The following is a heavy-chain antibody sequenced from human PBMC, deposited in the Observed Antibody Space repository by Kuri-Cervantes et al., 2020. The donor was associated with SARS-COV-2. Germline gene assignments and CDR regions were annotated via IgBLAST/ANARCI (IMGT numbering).Heavy chain of an antibody. CDR2: INPNSGGT. CDR1: GYTFTGYY. D-gene: IGHD3-10*01. V-gene: IGHV1-2*02. CDR3: ATRIVRLRPFAY. J-gene: IGHJ4*02. Sequence: ASVKVSCKASGYTFTGYYMHWVRQAPGQGLEWMGWINPNSGGTNYAQKFQGRVTMTTDTSTSTAYMELSSLRSEDTAVYYCATRIVRLRPFAYWGQGTLVTVSS.